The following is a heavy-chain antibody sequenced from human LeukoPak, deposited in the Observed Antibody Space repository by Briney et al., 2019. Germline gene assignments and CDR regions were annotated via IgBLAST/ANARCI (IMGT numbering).Heavy chain of an antibody. Sequence: ASVKVSCKASGYTFTIYGISWVREAPGQGLEWKGWTSAYNGNTNNAQKLQGRVTMTTDTSTSTAYMELRSLRSDDTAVYYCARDIVVVVAAATMNWFDPWGQGTLVAVSS. CDR1: GYTFTIYG. D-gene: IGHD2-15*01. V-gene: IGHV1-18*01. CDR2: TSAYNGNT. CDR3: ARDIVVVVAAATMNWFDP. J-gene: IGHJ5*02.